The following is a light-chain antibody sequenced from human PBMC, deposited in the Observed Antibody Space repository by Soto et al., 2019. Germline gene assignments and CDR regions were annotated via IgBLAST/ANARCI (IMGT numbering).Light chain of an antibody. CDR1: SSNIGSNY. Sequence: QSVLTQPPSASGAPGQRVTISCSGSSSNIGSNYVYWYQQLPGTAPKLLIYRNNQRRSGVPDRFSGSKSGTSVSLAISGLRSEDEANYYCAAWDDSLSGVRFGGGTKVTVL. J-gene: IGLJ2*01. CDR3: AAWDDSLSGVR. CDR2: RNN. V-gene: IGLV1-47*01.